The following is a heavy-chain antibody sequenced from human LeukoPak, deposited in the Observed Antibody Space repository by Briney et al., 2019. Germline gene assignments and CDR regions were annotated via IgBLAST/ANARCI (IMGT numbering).Heavy chain of an antibody. CDR2: IWYDGSNK. V-gene: IGHV3-33*01. J-gene: IGHJ5*02. CDR1: GFTFSSYG. D-gene: IGHD4-17*01. CDR3: ARLYGTYPGWFVP. Sequence: GGSLRLSCAASGFTFSSYGMHWVRQAPGKGLEWAAIIWYDGSNKYYADSVKGRFTISRDNSKNTLYLQMNSLRAEDTAVYYCARLYGTYPGWFVPWGQGTRVTVSS.